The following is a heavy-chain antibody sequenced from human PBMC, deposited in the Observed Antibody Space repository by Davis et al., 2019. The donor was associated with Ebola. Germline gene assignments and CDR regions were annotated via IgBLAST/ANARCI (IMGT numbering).Heavy chain of an antibody. CDR2: IYYSGST. V-gene: IGHV4-59*01. Sequence: PGGSLRLSCTVSGGSISSYYWSWIRQPPGKGLEWIGYIYYSGSTNYNPSLKSRVTISVDTSKNQFSLKLSSVTAADTAVYYCARAVGDGYNRALGFGCWGQGTLVTVSS. CDR3: ARAVGDGYNRALGFGC. J-gene: IGHJ4*02. CDR1: GGSISSYY. D-gene: IGHD5-24*01.